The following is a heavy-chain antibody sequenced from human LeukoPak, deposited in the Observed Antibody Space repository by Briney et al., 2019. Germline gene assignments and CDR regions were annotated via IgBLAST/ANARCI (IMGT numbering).Heavy chain of an antibody. CDR2: IKAKTAGGPP. CDR3: SEPPPGIHGAQPFDY. J-gene: IGHJ4*02. CDR1: GFTFSDAW. D-gene: IGHD4/OR15-4a*01. V-gene: IGHV3-15*01. Sequence: GGSLRLSCAASGFTFSDAWLSWVRQAPGKGLEWVGRIKAKTAGGPPDYAAPVKGRFTISRDDSKNTLYLQMNSLKYEDTAVYYCSEPPPGIHGAQPFDYWGRGTLVSVSS.